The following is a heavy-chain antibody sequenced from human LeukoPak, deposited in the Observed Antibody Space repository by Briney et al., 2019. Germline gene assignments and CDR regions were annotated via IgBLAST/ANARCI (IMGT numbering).Heavy chain of an antibody. CDR1: GFTFGDHA. Sequence: AGGSLRLSCAASGFTFGDHAMNWVRQAPGKGLEWVSVISGSGGGSHYADSVKGRFTISRDNSKNTLYLQMDSLRGEDTAVYYCAKEGAAVMGYFDYWGQGALVIVSS. V-gene: IGHV3-23*01. CDR3: AKEGAAVMGYFDY. CDR2: ISGSGGGS. J-gene: IGHJ4*02. D-gene: IGHD2-15*01.